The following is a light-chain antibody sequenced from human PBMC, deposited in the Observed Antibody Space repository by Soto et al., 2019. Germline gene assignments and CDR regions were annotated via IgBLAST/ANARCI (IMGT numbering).Light chain of an antibody. Sequence: DIQVTLSPCTLSASVRDRVTITCRASQTISNLLAWYQQKTGKAPKLLISDASSLESGVPSRFSGSGSGTEFTLTISNLQPDDFATYFCQQYNNYPRTFCQGTKVDIK. CDR3: QQYNNYPRT. CDR2: DAS. J-gene: IGKJ1*01. V-gene: IGKV1-5*01. CDR1: QTISNL.